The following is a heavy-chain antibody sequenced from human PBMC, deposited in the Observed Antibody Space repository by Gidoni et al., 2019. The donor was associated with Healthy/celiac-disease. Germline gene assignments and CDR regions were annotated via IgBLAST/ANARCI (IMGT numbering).Heavy chain of an antibody. J-gene: IGHJ3*02. Sequence: QVQIQQWGAGRLKPSETLSRTCAVYGGSFSGYYWSWIRQPPGKGLAWIGEINHSGSTNYNPSLKRRVTISVDTSKNQFSLKLSSVTAAVTAVYYCARGDYSNYRNAFDIWGQGTMVTVSS. D-gene: IGHD4-4*01. CDR2: INHSGST. CDR1: GGSFSGYY. V-gene: IGHV4-34*01. CDR3: ARGDYSNYRNAFDI.